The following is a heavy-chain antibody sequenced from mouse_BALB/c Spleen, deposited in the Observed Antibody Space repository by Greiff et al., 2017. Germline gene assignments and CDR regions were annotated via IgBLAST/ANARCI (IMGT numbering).Heavy chain of an antibody. V-gene: IGHV5-17*02. Sequence: EVNLVESGGGLVQPGGSRKLSCAASGFTFSSFGMHWVRQAPEKGLEWVAYISSGSSTIYYADTVKGRFTISRDNPKNTLFLQMTSLRSEDTAMYYCARRYGHYGFAYWGQGTLVTVSA. J-gene: IGHJ3*01. CDR1: GFTFSSFG. CDR3: ARRYGHYGFAY. CDR2: ISSGSSTI. D-gene: IGHD2-10*02.